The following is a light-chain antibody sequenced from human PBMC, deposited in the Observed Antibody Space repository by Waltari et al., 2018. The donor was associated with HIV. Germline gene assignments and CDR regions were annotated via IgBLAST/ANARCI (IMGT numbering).Light chain of an antibody. CDR1: TGPVGSGTY. CDR2: SST. J-gene: IGLJ2*01. CDR3: MLFFRTAYL. V-gene: IGLV7-43*01. Sequence: QTVVTQAPSMTVSPGETVTLTCDSATGPVGSGTYVNWFQQKPGQPPRPLFYSSTRRHPLTPDRFSASGDGGRAALTLSNVWPEDQGDYDCMLFFRTAYLFGGGTRLTVL.